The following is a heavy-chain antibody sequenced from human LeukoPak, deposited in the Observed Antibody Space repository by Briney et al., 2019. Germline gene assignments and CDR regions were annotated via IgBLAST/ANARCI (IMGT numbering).Heavy chain of an antibody. CDR1: GYTFTGYY. Sequence: ASVKVSCKASGYTFTGYYMHWVRQAPGQGLEWMGWINPKSGGTNYAQKFQARVTMTRDTSMSRAYMELSRLRSDDTAVYYCARVSVVVVPAAMSSYYFYYMDVWGKGTTVTVSS. V-gene: IGHV1-2*02. D-gene: IGHD2-2*01. CDR3: ARVSVVVVPAAMSSYYFYYMDV. J-gene: IGHJ6*03. CDR2: INPKSGGT.